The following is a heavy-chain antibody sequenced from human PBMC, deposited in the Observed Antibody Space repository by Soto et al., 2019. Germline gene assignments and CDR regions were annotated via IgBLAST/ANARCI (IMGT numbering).Heavy chain of an antibody. CDR1: GGSISSSSYY. CDR2: IYYSGST. V-gene: IGHV4-39*01. D-gene: IGHD3-22*01. Sequence: QLQLQESGPGLVKPSETLSLTCTVSGGSISSSSYYWGWIRQPPGKGLEWIGSIYYSGSTYYNPPLKSRVTISVDTSKNQFSLKLSSVTAADTAVYYCARHPDRFYFDYWGQGTLVTVSS. J-gene: IGHJ4*02. CDR3: ARHPDRFYFDY.